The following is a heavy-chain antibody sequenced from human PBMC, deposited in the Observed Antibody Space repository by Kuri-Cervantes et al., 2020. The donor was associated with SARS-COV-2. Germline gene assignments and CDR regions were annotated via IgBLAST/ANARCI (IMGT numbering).Heavy chain of an antibody. Sequence: SETLSLTCTVSGGSISSSSYYWGWIRQPPGKGLEWIGSIYYSGSTYYNPSLKSRVTISVDTSKNQFSLKLSSVTAADTAVYYCARQGGQLVLRWYFDLWGRGTLVTVSS. CDR1: GGSISSSSYY. V-gene: IGHV4-39*01. CDR3: ARQGGQLVLRWYFDL. D-gene: IGHD6-6*01. CDR2: IYYSGST. J-gene: IGHJ2*01.